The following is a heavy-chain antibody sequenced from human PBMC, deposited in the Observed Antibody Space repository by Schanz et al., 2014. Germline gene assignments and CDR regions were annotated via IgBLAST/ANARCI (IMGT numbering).Heavy chain of an antibody. Sequence: LVESGGGVVQPGRSLRLSCAASGFTFSSYGMHWVRQVPGKGLEWVSSIVGGGGSTVYADSVKGRFTISRDNSNNTVFLQMNSLRAEDTAVYYCAKDFFIGVARGVIISHDAIDIWGQGTKVTVSS. CDR3: AKDFFIGVARGVIISHDAIDI. D-gene: IGHD3-10*01. CDR1: GFTFSSYG. J-gene: IGHJ3*02. CDR2: IVGGGGST. V-gene: IGHV3-23*04.